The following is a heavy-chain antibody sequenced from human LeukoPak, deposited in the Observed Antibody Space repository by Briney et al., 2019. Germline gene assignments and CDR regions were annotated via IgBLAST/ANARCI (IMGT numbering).Heavy chain of an antibody. V-gene: IGHV3-74*01. CDR2: INSDGSST. J-gene: IGHJ4*02. CDR3: ARDGFSVATNY. D-gene: IGHD5-12*01. CDR1: GFTFSSYW. Sequence: GGSLRLSCAAPGFTFSSYWMHWVRQAPGKGLVWVSRINSDGSSTSYADSVKGRFTISRDNAKNTLYLQMNSLRAEDTAVYYCARDGFSVATNYWGQGTLVTVSS.